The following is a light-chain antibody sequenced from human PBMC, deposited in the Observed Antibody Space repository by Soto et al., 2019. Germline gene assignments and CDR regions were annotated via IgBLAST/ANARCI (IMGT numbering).Light chain of an antibody. CDR3: AAWDDNLRAWV. CDR1: TSNIGSTH. CDR2: RNS. J-gene: IGLJ3*02. Sequence: QSVLTQPPSASGTPGQRVTISCSGSTSNIGSTHVYWFHQLPGTAPKLLIYRNSQRPSGVPDRFSGSKSGTSASLAISGLRSEDEADYYCAAWDDNLRAWVFGGGTQLTVL. V-gene: IGLV1-47*01.